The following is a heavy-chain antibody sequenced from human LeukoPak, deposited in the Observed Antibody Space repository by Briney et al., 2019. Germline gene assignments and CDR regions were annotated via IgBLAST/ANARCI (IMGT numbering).Heavy chain of an antibody. V-gene: IGHV1-2*06. D-gene: IGHD2-15*01. CDR2: INPNSGGT. CDR1: GGTFSSYA. J-gene: IGHJ5*02. CDR3: ARGYCSGGTCYLVENWLDP. Sequence: ASVKVSCKASGGTFSSYAISWVRQAPGQGLEWMGRINPNSGGTDCAQNFQGRVTMTGDTSISTAYMELSRLRSDDTAVYYCARGYCSGGTCYLVENWLDPWGQGTLVTVSS.